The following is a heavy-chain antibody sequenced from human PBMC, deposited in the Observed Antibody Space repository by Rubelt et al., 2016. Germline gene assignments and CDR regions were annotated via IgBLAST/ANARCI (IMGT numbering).Heavy chain of an antibody. Sequence: SLKSRVTISVDKSKNQFSLKLSSVTAADTAVYYCARGPFGGSYGENWFDPWGQGTLVTVSS. D-gene: IGHD5-18*01. CDR3: ARGPFGGSYGENWFDP. J-gene: IGHJ5*02. V-gene: IGHV4-4*02.